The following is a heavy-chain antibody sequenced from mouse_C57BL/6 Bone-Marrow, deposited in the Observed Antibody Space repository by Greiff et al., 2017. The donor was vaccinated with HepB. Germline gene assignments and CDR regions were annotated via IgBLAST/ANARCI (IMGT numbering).Heavy chain of an antibody. D-gene: IGHD1-1*01. J-gene: IGHJ3*01. CDR2: INPSSGYT. CDR1: GYTFTSYT. V-gene: IGHV1-4*01. Sequence: QVQLQQSGAELARPGASVKMSCKASGYTFTSYTMHWVKQRPGQGLEWIGYINPSSGYTKYNQKFKDKATLTADKSSSTAYMQLSSLTSEDSAVYYCARSSCYGSSYEYAYGGRGTRVTVTA. CDR3: ARSSCYGSSYEYAY.